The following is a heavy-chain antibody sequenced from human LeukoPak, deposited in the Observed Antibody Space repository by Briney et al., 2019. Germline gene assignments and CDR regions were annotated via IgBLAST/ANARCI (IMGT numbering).Heavy chain of an antibody. CDR2: IKSKTDGGTT. Sequence: GGALRLSCVASGFTFSSAWMSWVRQAPGKGPEWVGSIKSKTDGGTTDYAAPVKGRFTISRDDSKNTLYLQMNSLKTEDTAEYYCTTARAVAAYDSWGQGTLVTVSS. J-gene: IGHJ4*02. CDR1: GFTFSSAW. V-gene: IGHV3-15*01. CDR3: TTARAVAAYDS. D-gene: IGHD6-19*01.